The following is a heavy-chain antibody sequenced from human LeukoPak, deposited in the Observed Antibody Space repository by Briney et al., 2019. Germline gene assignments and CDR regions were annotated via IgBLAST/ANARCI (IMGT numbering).Heavy chain of an antibody. CDR3: ARGGYDYVWGSYRFDY. J-gene: IGHJ4*02. Sequence: GGSLRLSCAASGFTFSSYWMSWVGQAPGKGLEWVATIKQDGSEKYYVDSVKGRFTISRDNAKNSLYLQMNSLRAEDTAVYYCARGGYDYVWGSYRFDYWGQGTLVTVSS. CDR2: IKQDGSEK. CDR1: GFTFSSYW. D-gene: IGHD3-16*02. V-gene: IGHV3-7*01.